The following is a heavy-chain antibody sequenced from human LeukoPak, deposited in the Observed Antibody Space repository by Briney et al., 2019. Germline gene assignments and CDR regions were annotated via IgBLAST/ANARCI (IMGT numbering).Heavy chain of an antibody. D-gene: IGHD3-9*01. CDR3: ARHGRESRYFDWLLYYIDH. Sequence: SETLSLTCTVSGASISAYSWSWIRQPPGKGLEWIGCIHYSGNTHCNPSLESRVTLSVDTSKNQFFLKLSSVTAADTAVYYCARHGRESRYFDWLLYYIDHWGQGALVTLSS. V-gene: IGHV4-59*08. CDR2: IHYSGNT. CDR1: GASISAYS. J-gene: IGHJ4*02.